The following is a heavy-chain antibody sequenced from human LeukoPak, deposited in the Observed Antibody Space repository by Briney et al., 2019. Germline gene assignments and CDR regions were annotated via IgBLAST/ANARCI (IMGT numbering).Heavy chain of an antibody. Sequence: PSGTLSLTCAVYGGSFSGYYWSWIRQPPGKGLEWIGEINHSGSTNYNPSLKSRVTISVDTSKNQFSLKLSSVTAADTAVYYCASEGCRVNLFDYWGQGTLVTVSS. CDR3: ASEGCRVNLFDY. D-gene: IGHD2-8*01. CDR1: GGSFSGYY. CDR2: INHSGST. J-gene: IGHJ4*02. V-gene: IGHV4-34*01.